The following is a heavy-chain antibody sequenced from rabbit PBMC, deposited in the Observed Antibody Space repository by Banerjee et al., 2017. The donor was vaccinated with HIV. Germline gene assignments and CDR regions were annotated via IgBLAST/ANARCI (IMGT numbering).Heavy chain of an antibody. Sequence: QQQLVEYGGDLVQPEGSLTLTCTASGFSFSSGYYMCWVRQAPGKGLEWIACIYAGSSSNTYYASWAKGRFTISKTSSTTVTLQMTSLTAADTATYFCERDYAGSSYYSLVDLWGPGTLVTVS. CDR3: ERDYAGSSYYSLVDL. V-gene: IGHV1S45*01. CDR1: GFSFSSGYY. CDR2: IYAGSSSNT. J-gene: IGHJ6*01. D-gene: IGHD8-1*01.